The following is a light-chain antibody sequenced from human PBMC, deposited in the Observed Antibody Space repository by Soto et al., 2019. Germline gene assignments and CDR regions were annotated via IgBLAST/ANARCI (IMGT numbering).Light chain of an antibody. CDR2: VVS. Sequence: QSVLTQPASASGSPGQSIAISCTGTSSDVGGYNYVSWHQQHPGKAPKVLISVVSNRPSGVSNRFSGSKSGNTASLTISGLQAEDEAGYYCSSYRSGGTFVFGSGTKVTVL. J-gene: IGLJ1*01. CDR1: SSDVGGYNY. V-gene: IGLV2-14*01. CDR3: SSYRSGGTFV.